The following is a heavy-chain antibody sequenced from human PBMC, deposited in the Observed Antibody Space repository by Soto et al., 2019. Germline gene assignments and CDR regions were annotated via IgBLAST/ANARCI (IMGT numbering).Heavy chain of an antibody. CDR2: IKQDGSEK. CDR1: GFTFSSYW. D-gene: IGHD3-3*01. CDR3: ARQDDYDFWSGYRYFDY. J-gene: IGHJ4*02. Sequence: PGGSLRLSCAASGFTFSSYWMSWVRQAPGKGLEWVANIKQDGSEKYYVDSVKGRFTVSRDNAKNSLYLQMNSLRAEDTAVYYCARQDDYDFWSGYRYFDYWGQGTLVNVSS. V-gene: IGHV3-7*01.